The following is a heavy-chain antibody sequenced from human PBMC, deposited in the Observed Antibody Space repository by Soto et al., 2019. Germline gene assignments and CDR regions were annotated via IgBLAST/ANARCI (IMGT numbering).Heavy chain of an antibody. CDR2: IYYSGST. J-gene: IGHJ5*02. D-gene: IGHD4-4*01. V-gene: IGHV4-39*01. Sequence: SETLSLTCTVSGGSISSSSYYWGWIRQPPGKGLEWIGSIYYSGSTYYNPSLKSRVTISVDTSKNQFSLKLSSVTAADTAVYYCARSYPMANDYSNYERPNWFDPWGQGTLVTVSS. CDR1: GGSISSSSYY. CDR3: ARSYPMANDYSNYERPNWFDP.